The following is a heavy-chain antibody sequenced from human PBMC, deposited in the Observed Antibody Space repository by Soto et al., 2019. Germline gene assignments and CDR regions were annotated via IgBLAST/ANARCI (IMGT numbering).Heavy chain of an antibody. CDR3: ARGPNDFWSGYSPGDYYGMDV. CDR1: GYTFTGYY. V-gene: IGHV1-2*04. J-gene: IGHJ6*02. CDR2: INPNSGGT. Sequence: ASVKVSCKASGYTFTGYYMHWVRQAPGQGLEWMGWINPNSGGTNYAQKFQGWVTMTRDTSISTAYMELSRLRSDDTAVYYCARGPNDFWSGYSPGDYYGMDVWGQGTTVTVSS. D-gene: IGHD3-3*01.